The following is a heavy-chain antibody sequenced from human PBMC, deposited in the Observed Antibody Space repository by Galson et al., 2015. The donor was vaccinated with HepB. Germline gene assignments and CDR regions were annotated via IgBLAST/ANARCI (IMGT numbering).Heavy chain of an antibody. D-gene: IGHD2-8*01. V-gene: IGHV3-11*01. Sequence: SLRLSCAASRFTFSDYSMSWIRQAPGKGLEWVSYISSSGSPLYYADSVKGRFTISRDNAKNSLYLQMNSLRGEDTAVYYCARDYPSRVSTEYNWFDPWGQGTLVTVSS. J-gene: IGHJ5*02. CDR2: ISSSGSPL. CDR3: ARDYPSRVSTEYNWFDP. CDR1: RFTFSDYS.